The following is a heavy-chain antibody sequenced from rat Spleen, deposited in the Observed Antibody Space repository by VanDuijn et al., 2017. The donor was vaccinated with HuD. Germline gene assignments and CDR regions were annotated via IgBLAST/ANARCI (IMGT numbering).Heavy chain of an antibody. CDR2: ISDTGDFS. CDR1: GFTFSNYG. D-gene: IGHD1-11*01. CDR3: ERLGTEARGKWFTY. V-gene: IGHV5-19*01. J-gene: IGHJ3*01. Sequence: EVQLVESGGGLVQPGRSLKLSCAASGFTFSNYGMHWIRQAPGKGLEWIASISDTGDFSYYPDSVKGRFTISRDNANSALHLQMNSLRSEDTATYYCERLGTEARGKWFTYWGQGTLVAVSS.